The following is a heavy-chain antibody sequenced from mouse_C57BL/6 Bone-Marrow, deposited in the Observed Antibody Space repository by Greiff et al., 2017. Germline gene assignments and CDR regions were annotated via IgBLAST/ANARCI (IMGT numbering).Heavy chain of an antibody. J-gene: IGHJ1*03. V-gene: IGHV1-82*01. CDR1: GYAFSSSW. D-gene: IGHD2-3*01. Sequence: VQLQESGPELVKPGASVKISCKASGYAFSSSWMNWVKQRPGKGLEWIGRIYPGDGDTNYNRKFKGKATLTADKSSSTAYMQLSSLTSEDSAVYFCARWRLLRVWGTGTTVTVSS. CDR2: IYPGDGDT. CDR3: ARWRLLRV.